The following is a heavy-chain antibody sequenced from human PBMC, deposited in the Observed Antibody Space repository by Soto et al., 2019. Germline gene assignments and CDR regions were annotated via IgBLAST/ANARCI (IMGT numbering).Heavy chain of an antibody. V-gene: IGHV1-2*02. CDR2: IGPESGDT. CDR3: GRGRSGQIVVFY. J-gene: IGHJ4*02. D-gene: IGHD1-26*01. Sequence: QVQLVQSGAEVKKPGASVKVSCKASGYTFTGHYIHWVRQAPEQGPEWMGEIGPESGDTRYAQKFQGRVTMTRDTSITTVYMELQNLIPDDTAVYYCGRGRSGQIVVFYWGQATPVTVSS. CDR1: GYTFTGHY.